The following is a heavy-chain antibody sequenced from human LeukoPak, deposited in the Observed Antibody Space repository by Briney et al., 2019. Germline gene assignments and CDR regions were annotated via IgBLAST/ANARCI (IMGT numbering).Heavy chain of an antibody. CDR1: GGSISSYY. Sequence: PSETLSLTCTVSGGSISSYYWSRIRQPPGKGLEWIGYIYYSGSTNYNPSLKSRVTMSVDTSKNQFSLKLSSVTAADTAVYYCARGHYDSSGYSPGYYFDYWGQGTLVTVSS. CDR2: IYYSGST. CDR3: ARGHYDSSGYSPGYYFDY. J-gene: IGHJ4*02. D-gene: IGHD3-22*01. V-gene: IGHV4-59*12.